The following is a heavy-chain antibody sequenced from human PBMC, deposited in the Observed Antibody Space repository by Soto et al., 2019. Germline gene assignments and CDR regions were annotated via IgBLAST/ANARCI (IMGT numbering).Heavy chain of an antibody. Sequence: HPGGSLRLSCAASGFNFSIYDMHWVRQAPGKGLEWVAVTSSDENKRQYADSVKGRFTISRDNSKNTLYLQMNSLRGEDTAGYYCVKGKTRWPGRREVYGMDVWGQGTTVTVSS. CDR3: VKGKTRWPGRREVYGMDV. J-gene: IGHJ6*02. CDR1: GFNFSIYD. CDR2: TSSDENKR. D-gene: IGHD1-26*01. V-gene: IGHV3-30*18.